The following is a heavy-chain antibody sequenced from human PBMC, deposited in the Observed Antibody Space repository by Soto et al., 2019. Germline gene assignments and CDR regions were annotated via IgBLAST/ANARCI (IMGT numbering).Heavy chain of an antibody. CDR1: GFTFSSYA. J-gene: IGHJ6*02. CDR2: ISYDGSNK. CDR3: ARTTLPPRITMMGYYGMDV. D-gene: IGHD3-22*01. Sequence: TGGSLRLSCAASGFTFSSYAMHWVRQAPGKGLEWVAVISYDGSNKYYADSVKGRFTISRDNSKNTLYLQMNSLRAEDTAVYYCARTTLPPRITMMGYYGMDVWGQGTTVTVSS. V-gene: IGHV3-30-3*01.